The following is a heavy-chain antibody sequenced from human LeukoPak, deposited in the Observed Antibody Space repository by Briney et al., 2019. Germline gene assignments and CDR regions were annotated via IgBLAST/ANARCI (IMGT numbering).Heavy chain of an antibody. J-gene: IGHJ4*02. CDR1: GGTFSSYA. D-gene: IGHD4-23*01. V-gene: IGHV1-69*13. CDR3: ARDFSLSTVVTHYFDY. CDR2: IIPIFGTA. Sequence: ASVKVSCKASGGTFSSYAISWVRQAPGQGLEWMGGIIPIFGTANYAQKFQGRVTITADESTSTAYMELRSLRSDDTAVYYCARDFSLSTVVTHYFDYWGQGTLVTVSS.